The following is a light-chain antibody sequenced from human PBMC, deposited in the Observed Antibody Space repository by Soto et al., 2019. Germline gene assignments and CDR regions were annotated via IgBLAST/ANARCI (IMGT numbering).Light chain of an antibody. J-gene: IGKJ2*01. CDR2: WAS. CDR1: QSVFSNSKNKNY. Sequence: DIVMTQSPDSLAVSLGERATINCKSSQSVFSNSKNKNYFAWCQQKPGQPPKLLIYWASTRESGVPDRFSGSGSGTDFTLTISSLQAEDVAVYYCQQYFNTPHTFGQGTKLAIK. V-gene: IGKV4-1*01. CDR3: QQYFNTPHT.